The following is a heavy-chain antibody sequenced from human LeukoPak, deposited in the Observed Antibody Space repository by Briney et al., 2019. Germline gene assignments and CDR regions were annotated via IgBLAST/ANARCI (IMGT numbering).Heavy chain of an antibody. CDR1: GFTFSSYG. V-gene: IGHV3-30*02. Sequence: SGGSLRLSCAASGFTFSSYGMHWVRQAPGKGLEWVAFIRYDGSNKYSPDSVKGRFTISRDNSKNTLYLQMNSLRAEDTAVYYCAKDYLVMATITAYFDYWGQGTLVTVSS. CDR2: IRYDGSNK. J-gene: IGHJ4*02. CDR3: AKDYLVMATITAYFDY. D-gene: IGHD5-24*01.